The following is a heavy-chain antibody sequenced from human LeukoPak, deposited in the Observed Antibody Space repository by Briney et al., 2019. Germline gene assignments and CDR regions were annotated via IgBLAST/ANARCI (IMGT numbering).Heavy chain of an antibody. J-gene: IGHJ4*02. CDR1: GGSISSYY. Sequence: PSETLSLTCTVSGGSISSYYWSWIRQPAGTALEWIGRIYTSGTITYNPSLKSRVTISVDTSKNQFSLKLSSVTAADTAVYYCARASGSYYHFDYWGQGTLVTVSS. CDR3: ARASGSYYHFDY. CDR2: IYTSGTI. V-gene: IGHV4-4*07. D-gene: IGHD1-26*01.